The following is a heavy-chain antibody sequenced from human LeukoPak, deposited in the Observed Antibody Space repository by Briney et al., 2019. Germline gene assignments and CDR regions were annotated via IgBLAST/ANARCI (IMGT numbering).Heavy chain of an antibody. CDR1: GFTFSTYA. CDR3: ARVGYYDSSGYYPPEEYYYYMDV. Sequence: GGSLRLSCAASGFTFSTYAMNWVRQAPGKGLEWVSYISSSGSTIYYADSVKGRFTISRDNAKNSLYLQMNSLRAEDTAVYYCARVGYYDSSGYYPPEEYYYYMDVWGKGTTVTISS. D-gene: IGHD3-22*01. J-gene: IGHJ6*03. CDR2: ISSSGSTI. V-gene: IGHV3-48*03.